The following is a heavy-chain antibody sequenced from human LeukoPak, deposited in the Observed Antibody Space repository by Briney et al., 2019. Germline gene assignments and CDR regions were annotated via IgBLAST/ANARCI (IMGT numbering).Heavy chain of an antibody. D-gene: IGHD3-10*01. CDR2: ISYDGSNK. CDR3: AKGTYYYGSTESTGSWYFDL. V-gene: IGHV3-30*18. J-gene: IGHJ2*01. CDR1: GFTFSSYG. Sequence: GGSLRLFCAASGFTFSSYGVHWVRQAPGKGLEWVAVISYDGSNKYYADSVKGRFTISRDNSKNTLYLQMNSLRAEDTAVYYCAKGTYYYGSTESTGSWYFDLWGRGTLVTVSS.